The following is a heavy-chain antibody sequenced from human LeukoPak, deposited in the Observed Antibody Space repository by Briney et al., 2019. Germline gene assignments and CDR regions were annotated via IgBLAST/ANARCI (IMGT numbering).Heavy chain of an antibody. CDR3: ARGIAHIVVVTAMEGAFDI. CDR2: IIPIFGTA. CDR1: GGTFRSDA. Sequence: SVKVSCKAPGGTFRSDAISWVRQAPGQGLEWMGGIIPIFGTAKYAQKFQGRVTITTDESTSTAYMELSSLRSEDTAVYYCARGIAHIVVVTAMEGAFDIWGQGTMVTISS. V-gene: IGHV1-69*05. J-gene: IGHJ3*02. D-gene: IGHD2-21*02.